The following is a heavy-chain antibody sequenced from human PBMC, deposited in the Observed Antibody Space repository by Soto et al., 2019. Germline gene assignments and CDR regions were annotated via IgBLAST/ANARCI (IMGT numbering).Heavy chain of an antibody. CDR2: VYYSGST. CDR1: GGSVSSSIYY. J-gene: IGHJ4*02. CDR3: GTLEGLATITYYFDY. Sequence: SETLSFTCTVSGGSVSSSIYYWGWVRQPPGKGLEWIGSVYYSGSTYYNPSLESRVTISVDKSKNQFSLKLMSLSAADTAVYYCGTLEGLATITYYFDYWGLGALVNVST. V-gene: IGHV4-39*01. D-gene: IGHD3-9*01.